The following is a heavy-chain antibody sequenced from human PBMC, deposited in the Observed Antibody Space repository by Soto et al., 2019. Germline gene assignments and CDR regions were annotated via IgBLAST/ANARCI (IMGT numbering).Heavy chain of an antibody. V-gene: IGHV3-7*01. CDR1: GFSFGSYW. J-gene: IGHJ4*02. Sequence: EVQLVESGGGLIQTGGSLRLSCAASGFSFGSYWSSWVRQAPGKGLEWVDNIKEDGSEQYYVDSVKGRFTISRDNAKNSLYLQNISLRAEDADVYYVSRCEGCCGRSNFVSIGLYWGQGTLVTVSP. D-gene: IGHD2-15*01. CDR2: IKEDGSEQ. CDR3: SRCEGCCGRSNFVSIGLY.